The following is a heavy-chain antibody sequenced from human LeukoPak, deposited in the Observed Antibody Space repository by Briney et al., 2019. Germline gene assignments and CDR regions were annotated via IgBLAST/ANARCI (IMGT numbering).Heavy chain of an antibody. CDR1: GYTLTELS. CDR2: FDPEDGET. Sequence: GASVKVSCTVSGYTLTELSMHWVRQAPGKGLEWMGGFDPEDGETIYAQKFQGRVTMTEDTSTDTAYMELSSLRSEDTAVYYCATVSSPAPSLRPSAAGTPLFDYWGQGTLVTDSS. V-gene: IGHV1-24*01. D-gene: IGHD6-13*01. CDR3: ATVSSPAPSLRPSAAGTPLFDY. J-gene: IGHJ4*02.